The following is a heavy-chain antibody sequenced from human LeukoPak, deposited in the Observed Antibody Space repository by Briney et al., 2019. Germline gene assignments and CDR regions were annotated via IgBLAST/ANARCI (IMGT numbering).Heavy chain of an antibody. Sequence: PGRSLRLSCAASGFTFNRYALHWVRQAPGKGLEWVAVISYDGSNKYYADSVKGRFTISRDNSKNTLYPQMNSLRPEDTAVYYCASRITMIVVPPDYWGQGTLVTVSS. CDR2: ISYDGSNK. CDR1: GFTFNRYA. CDR3: ASRITMIVVPPDY. V-gene: IGHV3-30*04. D-gene: IGHD3-22*01. J-gene: IGHJ4*02.